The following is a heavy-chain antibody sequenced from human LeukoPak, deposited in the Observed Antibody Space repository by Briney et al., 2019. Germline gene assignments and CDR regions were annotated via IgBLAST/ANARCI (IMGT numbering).Heavy chain of an antibody. V-gene: IGHV3-74*01. Sequence: PGGSLRLSCAASGFTFNNYWMHWVRQAPGKGLVWVSRINSDGSSTSFADSVKGRFTISRDNAKNTLYLQMNSLRAEDTAVYYCASKGASYSSSWYGRPDYWGQGTLVTVSS. D-gene: IGHD6-13*01. CDR2: INSDGSST. CDR3: ASKGASYSSSWYGRPDY. J-gene: IGHJ4*02. CDR1: GFTFNNYW.